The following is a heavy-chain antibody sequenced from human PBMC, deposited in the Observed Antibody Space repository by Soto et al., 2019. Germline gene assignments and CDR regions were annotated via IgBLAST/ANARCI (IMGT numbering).Heavy chain of an antibody. Sequence: SETLSLTCAVSGGSFTRNNWWTWVRQPPGQGLEWIGEIYRTGSTNYNPSLKSRVTISLDKSENQFSLKVTSLTAADTAVYYCASRDPGTSVDYWGQGTLVTVSS. J-gene: IGHJ4*02. D-gene: IGHD1-7*01. CDR1: GGSFTRNNW. V-gene: IGHV4-4*02. CDR3: ASRDPGTSVDY. CDR2: IYRTGST.